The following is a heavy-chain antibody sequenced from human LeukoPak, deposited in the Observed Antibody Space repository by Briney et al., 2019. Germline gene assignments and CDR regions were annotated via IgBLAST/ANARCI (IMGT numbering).Heavy chain of an antibody. D-gene: IGHD4-23*01. J-gene: IGHJ3*02. Sequence: GSLRLSCAASGFTFSSYSMNWVRQAPGKGLEWVSYISSSSSTIYYADSVKGRFTISRDNAKDSLYLQMNSLRAEDTAVYYCAKMGGGNSEAFDIWGQGTMVTVSS. CDR2: ISSSSSTI. CDR1: GFTFSSYS. CDR3: AKMGGGNSEAFDI. V-gene: IGHV3-48*01.